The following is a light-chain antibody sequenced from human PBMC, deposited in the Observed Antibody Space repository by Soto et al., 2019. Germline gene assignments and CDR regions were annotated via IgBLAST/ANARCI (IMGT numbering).Light chain of an antibody. V-gene: IGKV3-20*01. Sequence: EIVLTQSPGTLSLSPGERATLSCRASQSVSSSYLARYQQKPGQAPRLLIYGASSRATGIPDRFSGSGSGTDFTLTISRLEPEDFAVYYCQQFGNSPYTLGQGTRLEIK. CDR3: QQFGNSPYT. CDR1: QSVSSSY. CDR2: GAS. J-gene: IGKJ2*01.